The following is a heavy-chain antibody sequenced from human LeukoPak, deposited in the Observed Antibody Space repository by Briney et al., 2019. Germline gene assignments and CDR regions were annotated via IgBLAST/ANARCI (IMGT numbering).Heavy chain of an antibody. CDR1: GFTFSSYG. Sequence: GRSLRLSCEASGFTFSSYGMHWVRQAPGKGREWVAAISYDGSKTYYGDSAKGRFSISRDNSRSTLSLQMSSLRPEDTAVHYWARSGGQWMVREGLDYWGQGILVIVSS. V-gene: IGHV3-30*03. D-gene: IGHD6-19*01. CDR3: ARSGGQWMVREGLDY. J-gene: IGHJ4*02. CDR2: ISYDGSKT.